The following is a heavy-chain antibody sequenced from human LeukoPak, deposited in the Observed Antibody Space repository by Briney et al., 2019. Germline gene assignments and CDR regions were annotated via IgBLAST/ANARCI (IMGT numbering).Heavy chain of an antibody. CDR3: AREPATMVRGVLLGRFDP. D-gene: IGHD3-10*01. Sequence: ASVKVSCKASGYTFTGYYMHWVRQAPGQGLEWMGRINPNSAGTNYAQEFQGRVTMTRDTSISTAYMELSRLRSDDTAVYYCAREPATMVRGVLLGRFDPWGQGTLVTVSS. J-gene: IGHJ5*02. CDR2: INPNSAGT. CDR1: GYTFTGYY. V-gene: IGHV1-2*06.